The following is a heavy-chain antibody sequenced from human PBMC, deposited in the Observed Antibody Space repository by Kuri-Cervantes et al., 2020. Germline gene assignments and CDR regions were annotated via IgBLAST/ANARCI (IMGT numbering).Heavy chain of an antibody. CDR2: ISSCSSYI. V-gene: IGHV3-21*01. D-gene: IGHD4-23*01. J-gene: IGHJ4*02. CDR1: GFSFSSYG. Sequence: GESLKISCAASGFSFSSYGMNLVRQAPGKGLEWGSSISSCSSYIYNAAPVKGRFTISRDNGKNSLYLQVNSMRAEDTAVYYCARESYGGNSMSYCDYWGQGTLVTVSS. CDR3: ARESYGGNSMSYCDY.